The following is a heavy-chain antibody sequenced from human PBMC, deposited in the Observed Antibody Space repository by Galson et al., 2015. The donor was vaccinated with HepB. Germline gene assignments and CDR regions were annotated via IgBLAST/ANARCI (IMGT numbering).Heavy chain of an antibody. D-gene: IGHD5-24*01. Sequence: SLRLSCAASGFIFSNYAMHWVRQAPGKGLEWVAVISYDGGNKFYADSVKGRFTIFRDNSEHTLFLQVSRLRIDDTAVYFCAREGGDGYNLGGAFDIWGQGTVVAVSS. V-gene: IGHV3-30*04. CDR2: ISYDGGNK. J-gene: IGHJ3*02. CDR1: GFIFSNYA. CDR3: AREGGDGYNLGGAFDI.